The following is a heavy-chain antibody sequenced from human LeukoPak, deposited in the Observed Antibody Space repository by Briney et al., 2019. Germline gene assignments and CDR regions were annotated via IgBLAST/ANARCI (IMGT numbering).Heavy chain of an antibody. CDR2: LYSGGGT. J-gene: IGHJ4*02. CDR1: GFTVNTNY. V-gene: IGHV3-53*01. CDR3: ARARESSGWYRDFDL. Sequence: PGGSLRLSCAASGFTVNTNYMTWVRQAPGRGLEWGSVLYSGGGTYYADSVKGRFTISRDNSKNTLYLQMNSLRADDTAVYYCARARESSGWYRDFDLWGQGTLVTVSS. D-gene: IGHD6-19*01.